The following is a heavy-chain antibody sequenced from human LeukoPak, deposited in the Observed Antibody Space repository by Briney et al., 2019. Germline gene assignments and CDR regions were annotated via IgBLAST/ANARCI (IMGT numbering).Heavy chain of an antibody. CDR3: ARRPTGDPKFDY. CDR1: GGSISSYY. Sequence: SETLSLTCTVSGGSISSYYWSWIRQPRVKGLEWIGYIYYSGSTNYNPSLKSRVTISVDTSKNQFSLKVSSVTAADTAVYYCARRPTGDPKFDYWGQGTLVTVSS. J-gene: IGHJ4*02. V-gene: IGHV4-59*01. D-gene: IGHD7-27*01. CDR2: IYYSGST.